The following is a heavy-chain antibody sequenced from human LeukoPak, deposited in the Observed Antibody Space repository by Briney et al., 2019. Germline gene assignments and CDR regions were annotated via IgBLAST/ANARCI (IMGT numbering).Heavy chain of an antibody. Sequence: SVKVSCKASGGTFSSYAISWVRQAPGQGLEWMGGIIPIFGTANYAQKFQGRVTITADESTSTAYMELSSLRSEDTAVYYCARDIWSTLYYYYGVDVWGQGTTVTVSS. J-gene: IGHJ6*02. CDR3: ARDIWSTLYYYYGVDV. CDR2: IIPIFGTA. D-gene: IGHD3-16*01. CDR1: GGTFSSYA. V-gene: IGHV1-69*13.